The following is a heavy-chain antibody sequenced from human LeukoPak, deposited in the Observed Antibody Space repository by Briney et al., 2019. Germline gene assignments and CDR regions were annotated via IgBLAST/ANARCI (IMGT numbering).Heavy chain of an antibody. Sequence: ASVEVSCKASGYTFTRYYMHWGGQAPGQGLEWMGIIEHSGGSTSHAQNVQGGITMTRDATTSTVYLELSSLRSEDTAVYYCARDFGEMPNYWGQGTLVTVSS. CDR2: IEHSGGST. CDR3: ARDFGEMPNY. CDR1: GYTFTRYY. D-gene: IGHD5-24*01. V-gene: IGHV1-46*01. J-gene: IGHJ4*02.